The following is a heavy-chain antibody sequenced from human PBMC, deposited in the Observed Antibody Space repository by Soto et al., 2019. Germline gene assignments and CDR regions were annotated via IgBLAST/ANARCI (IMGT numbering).Heavy chain of an antibody. CDR2: IIPIFGTA. CDR1: GYTFTNSG. V-gene: IGHV1-69*13. J-gene: IGHJ6*01. CDR3: ARVLKDGDGYYYYYGMDV. Sequence: VKVSCKASGYTFTNSGISWVRQAPGQGLEWMGGIIPIFGTANYAQKFQGRVTITADESTSTAYMELSSLRSEDTAVYYCARVLKDGDGYYYYYGMDVWG. D-gene: IGHD4-17*01.